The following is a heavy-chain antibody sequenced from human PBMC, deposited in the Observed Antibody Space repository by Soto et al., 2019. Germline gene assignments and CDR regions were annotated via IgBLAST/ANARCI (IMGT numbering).Heavy chain of an antibody. CDR2: ITSKVYSYAT. V-gene: IGHV3-73*01. CDR1: GFTFSGYA. CDR3: TGAAEWIVIPPFFYIDV. Sequence: EVQLVESGGGLVQPGGSLKLSCADSGFTFSGYAMHWVRQASGKGLEWVGRITSKVYSYATTYSASVKGRFTISRDDSQNTAYLQMNSLRTEDTAVYFCTGAAEWIVIPPFFYIDVWGKGTTVTLSS. J-gene: IGHJ6*03. D-gene: IGHD3-22*01.